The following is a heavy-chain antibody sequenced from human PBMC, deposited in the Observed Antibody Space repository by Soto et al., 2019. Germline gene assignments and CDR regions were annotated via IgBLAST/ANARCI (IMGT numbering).Heavy chain of an antibody. V-gene: IGHV4-38-2*01. CDR3: ARLGYSNYFDY. CDR1: GSSISSGFY. Sequence: SETLSLTCVVSGSSISSGFYWGCIRQPPGKGLEWIGTIDHSGTTYYNPSLKSRVTISVDTSKNQFSLKLSSVTAADTAVYYCARLGYSNYFDYWGQGTLVTVSS. J-gene: IGHJ4*02. D-gene: IGHD4-4*01. CDR2: IDHSGTT.